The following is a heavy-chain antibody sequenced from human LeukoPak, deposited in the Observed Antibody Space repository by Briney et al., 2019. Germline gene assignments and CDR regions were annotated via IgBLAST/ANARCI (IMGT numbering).Heavy chain of an antibody. D-gene: IGHD6-13*01. J-gene: IGHJ3*02. CDR2: INHSGST. V-gene: IGHV4-34*01. CDR1: GGSFSGYY. Sequence: SETLSLTCAVYGGSFSGYYWSWIRQPPGKGLEWIGEINHSGSTNYNPSLKSRVTISVDTSKNQFSLKLSSVTAADTAVYYCARAGIAAAGTVSGDAFDIWGQGTMVTVSS. CDR3: ARAGIAAAGTVSGDAFDI.